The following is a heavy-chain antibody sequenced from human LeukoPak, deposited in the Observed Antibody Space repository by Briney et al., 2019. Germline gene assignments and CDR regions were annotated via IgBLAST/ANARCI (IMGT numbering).Heavy chain of an antibody. J-gene: IGHJ6*02. Sequence: SETLSLTCAVYGGSSSGYYWSWIRQPPGKGLEWIGEINHSGSTNYNPSLKSRVTISVDTSKNQFSLKLSSVTAADTAVYYCARLHSSDIVVVVAATGPHYYYYGMDVWGQGTTVTVSS. D-gene: IGHD2-15*01. CDR3: ARLHSSDIVVVVAATGPHYYYYGMDV. CDR1: GGSSSGYY. V-gene: IGHV4-34*01. CDR2: INHSGST.